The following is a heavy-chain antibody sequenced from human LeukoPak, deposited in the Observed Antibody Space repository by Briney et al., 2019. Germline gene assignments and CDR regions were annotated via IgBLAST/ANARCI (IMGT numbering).Heavy chain of an antibody. CDR1: GGSFSGYY. CDR2: INHSGNT. CDR3: ARVGCRGGTCYSRDFDF. V-gene: IGHV4-34*01. J-gene: IGHJ4*02. Sequence: SETLSLTCAVYGGSFSGYYWSWIRQPPGKGLEWIAEINHSGNTNYNPSLKSRVTISVDTSKNQFSLNLISLTAADTAVYYCARVGCRGGTCYSRDFDFWGQGNLVTVSS. D-gene: IGHD2-15*01.